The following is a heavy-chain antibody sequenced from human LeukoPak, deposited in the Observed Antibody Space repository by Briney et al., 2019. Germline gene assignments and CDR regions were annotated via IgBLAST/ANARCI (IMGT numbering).Heavy chain of an antibody. V-gene: IGHV3-23*01. CDR3: ARNENSGWGYFDY. Sequence: GGSLRLSCATSRFTFNSYAMSWVRQAPGKGLEWVSVIGGSNGITFYVGSVKGRFTISRDNSKDTLYLQMNSLRAEDTAVYYCARNENSGWGYFDYWGQGTLVTVSS. J-gene: IGHJ4*02. D-gene: IGHD5-12*01. CDR2: IGGSNGIT. CDR1: RFTFNSYA.